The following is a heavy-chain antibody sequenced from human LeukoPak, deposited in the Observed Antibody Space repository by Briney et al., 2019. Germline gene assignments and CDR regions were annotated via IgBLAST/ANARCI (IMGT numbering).Heavy chain of an antibody. CDR2: IYYSGST. Sequence: PSETLSLTCTVSGGSISSYYWSWIRQPPGKGLEWIGYIYYSGSTNYNPSLKSRVAISLDTSENHFSLKLSSVTAADTAVYFCARDSRYDSTGHAPWGQGSLVTVSS. CDR1: GGSISSYY. CDR3: ARDSRYDSTGHAP. D-gene: IGHD3-22*01. V-gene: IGHV4-59*01. J-gene: IGHJ5*02.